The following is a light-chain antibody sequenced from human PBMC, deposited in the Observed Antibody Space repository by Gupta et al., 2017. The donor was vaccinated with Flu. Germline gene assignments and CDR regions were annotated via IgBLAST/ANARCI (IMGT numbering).Light chain of an antibody. CDR3: QQYVASPYT. CDR1: QSVASSY. CDR2: AAS. Sequence: DIALTQSPGTLSLSPGERATLSCRASQSVASSYLAWYQQKPGQAPRLLVYAASTRATGIPDRFSGSGSGTDFTLTISRLEPEDFAVYYCQQYVASPYTFGQGTKLEIK. J-gene: IGKJ2*01. V-gene: IGKV3-20*01.